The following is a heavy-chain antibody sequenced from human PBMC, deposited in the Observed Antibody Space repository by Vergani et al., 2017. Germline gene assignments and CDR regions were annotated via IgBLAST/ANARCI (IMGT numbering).Heavy chain of an antibody. D-gene: IGHD2-2*01. CDR3: ARDLLGYCSSTSCLGHYYYYMDV. J-gene: IGHJ6*03. CDR2: ISSSSSYI. CDR1: GFTFSSYS. V-gene: IGHV3-21*01. Sequence: EVQLVESGGVLVKPGGSLRLSCVASGFTFSSYSMNWVRQAPGKGLEWVSSISSSSSYIYYADSVKGRFTISRDNAKNSLYLQMNSLRAEDTAVYYCARDLLGYCSSTSCLGHYYYYMDVWGKXP.